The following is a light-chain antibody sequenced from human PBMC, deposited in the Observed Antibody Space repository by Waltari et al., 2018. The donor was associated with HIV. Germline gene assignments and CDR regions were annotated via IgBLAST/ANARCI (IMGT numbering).Light chain of an antibody. CDR3: QTWGTGIVV. CDR1: SGHSSYV. J-gene: IGLJ2*01. CDR2: LNSDGSH. V-gene: IGLV4-69*01. Sequence: QLVLTQSPSASASLGASVKLTCTLRSGHSSYVIAWHQQQPKKGPRYLMKLNSDGSHFKGDGIPYRFSGSSSGAERYLTISSLQSEDEADYYCQTWGTGIVVFGGGTKLTVL.